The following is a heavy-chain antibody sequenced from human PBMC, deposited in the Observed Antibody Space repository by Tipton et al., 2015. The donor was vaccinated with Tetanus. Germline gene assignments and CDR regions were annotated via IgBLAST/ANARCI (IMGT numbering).Heavy chain of an antibody. CDR2: IYYSGDT. Sequence: TLSLTCTVSGDSLSRGGYFWNWIRPRPGEGPEWIGYIYYSGDTDLNPSLGSRVSMSGDTSKNQFSLKLTSVTAADAAVYYCARDQGGGRVVRLNWLDPWGQGTLVTVSS. CDR1: GDSLSRGGYF. CDR3: ARDQGGGRVVRLNWLDP. J-gene: IGHJ5*02. V-gene: IGHV4-31*03. D-gene: IGHD6-6*01.